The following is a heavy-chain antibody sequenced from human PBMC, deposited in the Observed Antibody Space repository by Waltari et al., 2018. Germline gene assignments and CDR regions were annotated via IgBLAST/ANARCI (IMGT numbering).Heavy chain of an antibody. V-gene: IGHV4-4*07. CDR3: ARDRAMVRGVYFNWFDP. D-gene: IGHD3-10*01. CDR1: GGSISSYY. CDR2: IYTSGST. Sequence: QVQLQESGPGLVKPSETLSLTCTVSGGSISSYYWSWIRQPAGKGLEWIGRIYTSGSTNYNPSLKSRVTMSVDTSKNQFSLKLSSVTAADTVVYYCARDRAMVRGVYFNWFDPWGQGTLVTVSS. J-gene: IGHJ5*02.